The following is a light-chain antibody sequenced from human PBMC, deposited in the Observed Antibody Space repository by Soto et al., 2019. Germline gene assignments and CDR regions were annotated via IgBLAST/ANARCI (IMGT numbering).Light chain of an antibody. CDR2: EVS. CDR3: NSYTGTNTPYV. Sequence: QSALTQPASVSGSPGQSITISCTGTSSDVSGYNSVSWHQQHPGRAPKLMIYEVSNRPSGVSNRFSGSRSGNTASLTISGLQAEDEADYYCNSYTGTNTPYVFGTGTKVTVL. CDR1: SSDVSGYNS. J-gene: IGLJ1*01. V-gene: IGLV2-14*01.